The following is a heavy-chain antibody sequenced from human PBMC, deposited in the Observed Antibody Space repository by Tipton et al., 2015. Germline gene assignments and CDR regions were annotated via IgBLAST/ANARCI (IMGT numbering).Heavy chain of an antibody. Sequence: TLSLTCTVSVVSITTGDYYWSWIRQPPGKGLGWIGHISYNGSTCCNPSLKSRLTTSIDTSKNQFSLRLSSVTAADTAAYYCARRRTNNSWSYWGQGTLVTVSS. J-gene: IGHJ4*02. CDR2: ISYNGST. D-gene: IGHD6-13*01. CDR1: VVSITTGDYY. CDR3: ARRRTNNSWSY. V-gene: IGHV4-30-4*01.